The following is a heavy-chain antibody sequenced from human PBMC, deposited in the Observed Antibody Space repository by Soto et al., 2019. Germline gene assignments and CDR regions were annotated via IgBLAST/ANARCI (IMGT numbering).Heavy chain of an antibody. D-gene: IGHD6-19*01. J-gene: IGHJ4*02. CDR1: GFTFSSYA. CDR3: LVGSGWSLNPGNDIYFDY. CDR2: ISGSGGST. V-gene: IGHV3-23*01. Sequence: GGSLRLSCAASGFTFSSYAMSWVRQAPGKGLEWVSAISGSGGSTYYADSVKGRFTISRDNSKNTLYLQMNSLRAEDTAVYYCLVGSGWSLNPGNDIYFDYWGQGTLVTVSS.